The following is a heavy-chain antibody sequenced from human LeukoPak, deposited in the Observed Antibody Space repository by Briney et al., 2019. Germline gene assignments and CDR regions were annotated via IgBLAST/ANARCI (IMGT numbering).Heavy chain of an antibody. CDR3: ARGKRGYSSGWSSSYYYGMDV. Sequence: SETLSLTCAVYGGSFSGYYWSWIRQPPGKGLEWIGEIKHSGSTNYNPSLKSRVTISVDTSKNQFSLKLSSVTAADTAVYYCARGKRGYSSGWSSSYYYGMDVWGQGTTVTVSS. D-gene: IGHD6-19*01. V-gene: IGHV4-34*01. CDR1: GGSFSGYY. CDR2: IKHSGST. J-gene: IGHJ6*02.